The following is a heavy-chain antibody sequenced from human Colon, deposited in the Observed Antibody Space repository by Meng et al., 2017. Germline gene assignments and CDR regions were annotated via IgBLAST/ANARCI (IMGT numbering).Heavy chain of an antibody. CDR3: ASTPDFGSGAFYTVYWFVR. Sequence: GSLRLSCTVSGASISGNFWTWIRQPAGRGLEWIGRLYTNGTTNYNPSLKNRVSMSIDTSKNHVSLKLTSVTAADTAVYYCASTPDFGSGAFYTVYWFVRWGQGIQVTVSS. D-gene: IGHD3-10*01. CDR2: LYTNGTT. J-gene: IGHJ5*02. V-gene: IGHV4-4*07. CDR1: GASISGNF.